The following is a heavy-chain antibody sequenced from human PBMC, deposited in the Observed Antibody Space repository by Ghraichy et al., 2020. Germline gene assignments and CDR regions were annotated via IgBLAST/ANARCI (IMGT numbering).Heavy chain of an antibody. CDR1: GGSFSGYY. Sequence: ESLNISCAVYGGSFSGYYWSWIRQPPGKGLEWIGEINHSGSTNYNPSLKSRVTISVDTSKNQFSLKLSSVTAADTAVYYCARDCRGGSCYSGWFDPWGHGTLVTVSS. D-gene: IGHD2-15*01. CDR3: ARDCRGGSCYSGWFDP. J-gene: IGHJ5*02. V-gene: IGHV4-34*01. CDR2: INHSGST.